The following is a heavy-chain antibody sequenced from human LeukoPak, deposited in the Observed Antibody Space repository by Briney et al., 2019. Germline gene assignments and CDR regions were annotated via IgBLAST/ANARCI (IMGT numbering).Heavy chain of an antibody. CDR2: IWYDGSNK. J-gene: IGHJ4*02. CDR1: GFTFSNYG. CDR3: ARRGGGQYQLLPFDY. V-gene: IGHV3-33*01. Sequence: GGSLRLSCAASGFTFSNYGMHWVRQAPGKGLEWVAVIWYDGSNKFYADSVKGRFTISRDNAKNSLYLQMNSLRAEDTAVYYCARRGGGQYQLLPFDYWGQGTLVTVSS. D-gene: IGHD2-2*01.